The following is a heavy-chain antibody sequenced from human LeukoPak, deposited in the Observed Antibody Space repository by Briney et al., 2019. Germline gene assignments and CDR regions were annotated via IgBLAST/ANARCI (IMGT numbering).Heavy chain of an antibody. CDR3: ARGIDTYYFDY. J-gene: IGHJ4*02. CDR1: GGSFSGYY. V-gene: IGHV4-34*01. Sequence: PSETLSLTCAVYGGSFSGYYWSWIRQPPGKGLEWIGEINHSGSTNYNPSLKSRVTISVDTSKNQFSLKLSSVTAADTAVYYCARGIDTYYFDYWGQGTLVTVSS. D-gene: IGHD2-2*02. CDR2: INHSGST.